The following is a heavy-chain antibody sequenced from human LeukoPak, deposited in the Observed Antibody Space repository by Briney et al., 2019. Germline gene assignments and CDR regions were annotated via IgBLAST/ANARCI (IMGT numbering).Heavy chain of an antibody. V-gene: IGHV4-34*01. J-gene: IGHJ6*02. CDR1: GGSFSGYY. CDR2: INHSGST. Sequence: SETLSLTCAVYGGSFSGYYWSWIRQPPGKGLEWIGEINHSGSTNYNPSLKSRVTISADTSKNQFSLKLSSVTAADTAVYYCARLFDWLLGYYGMDVWGQGTTVAVSS. D-gene: IGHD3-9*01. CDR3: ARLFDWLLGYYGMDV.